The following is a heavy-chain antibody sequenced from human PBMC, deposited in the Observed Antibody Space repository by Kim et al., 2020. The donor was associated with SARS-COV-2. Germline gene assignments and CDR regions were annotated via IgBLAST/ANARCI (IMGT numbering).Heavy chain of an antibody. CDR2: IDPSDSYT. Sequence: GESLKISRKASGYMFTSYWITWVRQMPGKGLEWMGRIDPSDSYTNYNPSLQGRVTISVDGSITTAYLHWSSLEASDTAIYYCARPYSCYDRGGLDSWGQG. V-gene: IGHV5-10-1*01. J-gene: IGHJ4*02. CDR1: GYMFTSYW. CDR3: ARPYSCYDRGGLDS. D-gene: IGHD5-12*01.